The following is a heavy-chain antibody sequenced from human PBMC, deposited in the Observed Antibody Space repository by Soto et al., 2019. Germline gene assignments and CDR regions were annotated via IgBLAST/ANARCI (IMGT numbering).Heavy chain of an antibody. CDR1: GFTFSSYS. J-gene: IGHJ2*01. CDR2: ISSSSSYI. CDR3: ARDRDASPDDSSGIYWYFDL. D-gene: IGHD3-22*01. Sequence: PGGSLRLSCAASGFTFSSYSMNWVRQAPGKGLEWVSSISSSSSYIYYADSVQGRFTISRDNVKNSLYLQMNSLRAEDTAVYYCARDRDASPDDSSGIYWYFDLWGRGTLVTVSS. V-gene: IGHV3-21*01.